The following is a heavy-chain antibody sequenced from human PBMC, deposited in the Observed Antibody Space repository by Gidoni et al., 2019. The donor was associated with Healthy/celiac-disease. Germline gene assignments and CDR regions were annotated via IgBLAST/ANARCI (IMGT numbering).Heavy chain of an antibody. Sequence: QVQLVESGGGVVQPGRSLRLSCSASGFTFRSDGMHWVRQAPGKGLEWVAVISYDGSNKYYADSVKGRFTISRDNSKNTLYLQMNSLRAEDTAVYYCAKDTGGGVHYDSSGLPDYWGQGTLVTVSS. J-gene: IGHJ4*02. CDR2: ISYDGSNK. D-gene: IGHD3-22*01. CDR1: GFTFRSDG. CDR3: AKDTGGGVHYDSSGLPDY. V-gene: IGHV3-30*18.